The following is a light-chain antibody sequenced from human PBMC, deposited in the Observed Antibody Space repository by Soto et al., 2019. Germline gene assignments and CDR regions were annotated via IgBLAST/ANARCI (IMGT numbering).Light chain of an antibody. CDR1: QGISNY. J-gene: IGKJ4*01. CDR3: QKYNSAPLT. CDR2: AAS. V-gene: IGKV1-27*01. Sequence: DIQMTQSPSSLSASVGDRVTIICRASQGISNYLAWFQRKPGKVPKLLIYAASTLQSGVPSRFSGSGSGTDFTLTISSLQPEDVATYYCQKYNSAPLTFGGGTKVEIK.